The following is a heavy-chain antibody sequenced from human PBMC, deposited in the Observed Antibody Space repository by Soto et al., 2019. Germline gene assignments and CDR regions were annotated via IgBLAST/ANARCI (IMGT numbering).Heavy chain of an antibody. CDR2: IYSTGNA. CDR1: DGSITGYY. J-gene: IGHJ3*02. V-gene: IGHV4-4*07. D-gene: IGHD3-10*01. CDR3: VRGDVFDI. Sequence: QVQLQESGPGLVKPSETLSLRCTVSDGSITGYYWSWVRQPAGKGLEWIGRIYSTGNANYNPYLKSRVTMSVDTSQNRFSLELTSVTAADTAMYYCVRGDVFDIWGRGTKVTVSS.